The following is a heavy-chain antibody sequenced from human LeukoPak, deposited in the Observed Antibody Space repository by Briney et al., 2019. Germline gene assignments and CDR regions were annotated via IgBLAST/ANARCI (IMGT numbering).Heavy chain of an antibody. V-gene: IGHV1-2*02. J-gene: IGHJ4*02. D-gene: IGHD6-6*01. CDR3: AREGQLGYYFDY. CDR1: GYTFTGYY. Sequence: ASVKVSCKASGYTFTGYYMHWVRQAPGQGLEWMGWINPNSGGTNYAQKFQGRVTMTRDTSISTAYMELSRLTSDDTAVYYCAREGQLGYYFDYWGQGTLVTVSS. CDR2: INPNSGGT.